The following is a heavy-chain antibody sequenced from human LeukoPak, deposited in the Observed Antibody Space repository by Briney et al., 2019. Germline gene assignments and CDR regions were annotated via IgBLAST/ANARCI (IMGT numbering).Heavy chain of an antibody. CDR2: IYHSGST. CDR1: GGSISSGGYS. D-gene: IGHD3-3*01. CDR3: AGGTTTYYDFWSGYYDAGFDY. J-gene: IGHJ4*02. V-gene: IGHV4-30-2*01. Sequence: PSETLSLTCAVSGGSISSGGYSWSWIRQPPGKGLEWIGYIYHSGSTYYNPSLKSRVTISVDRSKNQFSLKLSSVTAADTAVYYCAGGTTTYYDFWSGYYDAGFDYWGQGTLVTVSS.